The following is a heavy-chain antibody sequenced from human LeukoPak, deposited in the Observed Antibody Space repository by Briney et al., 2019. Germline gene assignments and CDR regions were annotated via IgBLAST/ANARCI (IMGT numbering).Heavy chain of an antibody. CDR3: ARLHCSSTSCYDYYYYYMDV. CDR1: GASVSSHY. J-gene: IGHJ6*03. V-gene: IGHV4-59*08. CDR2: VFYGVST. Sequence: SETLSLTCTVSGASVSSHYWSWLRQPPGEGLEWIGFVFYGVSTFYNPSLRSRVTISVDTSKKQASLKLSSVTAADTGVYYRARLHCSSTSCYDYYYYYMDVWGKGTTVIVSS. D-gene: IGHD2-2*01.